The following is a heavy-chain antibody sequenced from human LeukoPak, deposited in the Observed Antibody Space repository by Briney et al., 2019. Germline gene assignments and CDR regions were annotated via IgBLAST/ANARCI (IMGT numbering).Heavy chain of an antibody. V-gene: IGHV3-74*01. Sequence: PGGSLRLSCAASGFTFSTYWMHWVPQAPGKPLVWVSRINSDGRSTSYADSVKGRFTISRDNAKNTLYLQMNSGRAEDTAVYYCARVKAPWNSPQLDYWGQGTLVTVSS. CDR2: INSDGRST. CDR3: ARVKAPWNSPQLDY. J-gene: IGHJ4*02. D-gene: IGHD1-7*01. CDR1: GFTFSTYW.